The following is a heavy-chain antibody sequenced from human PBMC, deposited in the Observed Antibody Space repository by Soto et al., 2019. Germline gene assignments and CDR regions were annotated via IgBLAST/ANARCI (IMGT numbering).Heavy chain of an antibody. CDR1: GGSFSGYY. Sequence: QVQLQQWGAGLLKPSESLSLTCVVYGGSFSGYYWSWIRQSPGKGLEWIGGINHRGSTNYNPSLESRVTISVDTSKNQFSLKLPSVTAAATAMYYSAKDGFCTSTTCRVGNWFDPWGQGTLVTVSS. CDR2: INHRGST. CDR3: AKDGFCTSTTCRVGNWFDP. D-gene: IGHD2-2*01. J-gene: IGHJ5*02. V-gene: IGHV4-34*01.